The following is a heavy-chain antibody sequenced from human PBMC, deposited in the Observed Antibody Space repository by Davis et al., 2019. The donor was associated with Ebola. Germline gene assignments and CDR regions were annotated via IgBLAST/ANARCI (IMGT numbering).Heavy chain of an antibody. V-gene: IGHV3-23*01. CDR3: AKDTSNIWFDI. J-gene: IGHJ3*02. D-gene: IGHD1-26*01. CDR1: GFIFRNYV. Sequence: GGSLRLSCETSGFIFRNYVMSWVRQAPGKGLEWVSTLGTSADTYYADSVKGRFTISRDNSNNTLYLQMNGLRVEDTAIYYCAKDTSNIWFDIWGQGTNVTVSS. CDR2: LGTSADT.